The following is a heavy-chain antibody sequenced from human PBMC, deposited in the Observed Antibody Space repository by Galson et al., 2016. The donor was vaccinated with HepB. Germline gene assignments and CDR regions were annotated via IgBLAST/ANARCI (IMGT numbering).Heavy chain of an antibody. V-gene: IGHV3-53*01. CDR1: GLTVSSNY. J-gene: IGHJ5*02. Sequence: SLRLSCAASGLTVSSNYMSWVRQAPGKGLEWVSLIYSGGATYYADSVKGRFTISRDNSKNTLYLQMNTLRAEDTAVYYCARGHHPWGNWFDPWGQGTLVTVSS. CDR3: ARGHHPWGNWFDP. D-gene: IGHD7-27*01. CDR2: IYSGGAT.